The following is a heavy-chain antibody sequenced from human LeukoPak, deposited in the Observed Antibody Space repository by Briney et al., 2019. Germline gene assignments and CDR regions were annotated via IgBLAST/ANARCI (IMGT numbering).Heavy chain of an antibody. CDR3: ARESPVGSYPLDY. V-gene: IGHV3-7*03. D-gene: IGHD3-10*01. CDR2: IKQDGSEK. Sequence: GGPLRLSCSVSGFTLSSYWMSWVRQAPGKGLEWVANIKQDGSEKNYVNSVKGRFTISTDNAKNSVYLQMNNVRAEDTTAYYCARESPVGSYPLDYWGQGTLVTVSS. CDR1: GFTLSSYW. J-gene: IGHJ4*02.